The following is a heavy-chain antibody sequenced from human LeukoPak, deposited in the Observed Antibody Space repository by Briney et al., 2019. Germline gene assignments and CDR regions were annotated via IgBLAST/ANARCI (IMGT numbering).Heavy chain of an antibody. CDR1: GGSISSGGYY. CDR2: INHSGST. Sequence: SETLSLTCTVSGGSISSGGYYWSWIRQPPGKGLEWIGEINHSGSTNYNPSPKSRVTVSLDTSKNQFSLKLSSVTAADTAVYYCARAPGAALDWGQGTLVTVSS. J-gene: IGHJ4*02. V-gene: IGHV4-39*07. CDR3: ARAPGAALD. D-gene: IGHD2-15*01.